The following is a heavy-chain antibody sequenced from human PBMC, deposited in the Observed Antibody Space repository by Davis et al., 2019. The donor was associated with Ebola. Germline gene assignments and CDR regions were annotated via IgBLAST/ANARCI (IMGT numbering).Heavy chain of an antibody. CDR3: ARDVTAMVSFYDY. Sequence: GESLKISCVASGFTFSSYGMHWVRQAPGKGLEWVAVISYDGTNKYYADSVKGRFTISRDNSKNTLYLQMNSLRDEDTAVYYCARDVTAMVSFYDYWGQGTLVTVSS. V-gene: IGHV3-30*03. CDR1: GFTFSSYG. CDR2: ISYDGTNK. D-gene: IGHD5-18*01. J-gene: IGHJ4*02.